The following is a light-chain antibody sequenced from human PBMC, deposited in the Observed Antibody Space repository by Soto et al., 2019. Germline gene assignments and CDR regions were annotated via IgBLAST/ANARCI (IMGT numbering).Light chain of an antibody. CDR2: DAS. CDR3: QQYASSPLLT. V-gene: IGKV3-20*01. CDR1: QSVSSY. J-gene: IGKJ4*01. Sequence: IVLTQSPGTLSLSPGERATLSCRASQSVSSYLAWYQQKRGQAPRLVVYDASNRATGIPDRFSGRGSGADFTITISRVEPEDFAVYYCQQYASSPLLTFGGWTKVDIK.